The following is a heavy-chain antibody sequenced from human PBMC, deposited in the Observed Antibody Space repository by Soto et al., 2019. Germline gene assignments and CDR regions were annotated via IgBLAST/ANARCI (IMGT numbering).Heavy chain of an antibody. J-gene: IGHJ4*02. Sequence: EVQLVVSGGGLVKPGGSLRLSCTGSGFPFSAYNINWVRQDPGKGLEWVSSITVGSSHIYHPNSRKGRFTISRDDANKSVYLHTDSLRDEDTALYDWSRSPEVGVRGAYWGQGTLVTVSS. CDR2: ITVGSSHI. V-gene: IGHV3-21*01. CDR1: GFPFSAYN. CDR3: SRSPEVGVRGAY. D-gene: IGHD3-10*01.